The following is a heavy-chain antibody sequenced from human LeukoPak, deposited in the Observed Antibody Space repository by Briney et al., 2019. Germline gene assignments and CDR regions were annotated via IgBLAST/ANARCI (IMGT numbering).Heavy chain of an antibody. Sequence: PGGSLRLSCAASGFDFSSYSMNWVRQAPGKGLEWVSAISPWSDYIYYVDSVKGRFTISRDNSKNTLYLQMNSLRAEDTAVYYCAKDGRTISPDAFDIWGQGTMVTVSS. J-gene: IGHJ3*02. CDR3: AKDGRTISPDAFDI. V-gene: IGHV3-21*01. CDR1: GFDFSSYS. D-gene: IGHD3-3*01. CDR2: ISPWSDYI.